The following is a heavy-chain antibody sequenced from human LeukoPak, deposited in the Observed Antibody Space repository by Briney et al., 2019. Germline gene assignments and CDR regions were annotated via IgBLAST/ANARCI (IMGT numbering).Heavy chain of an antibody. CDR2: IYYSGST. CDR1: GGSISSGDYY. D-gene: IGHD4-17*01. Sequence: SETLSLTCTVSGGSISSGDYYWSWIRQPPGKGLEWIGYIYYSGSTYYNPSLKSRVTISVDTSKNQFSLKLSSVTAADTAVYYCAREAPDDYGDNLFDYWGQGTLVTVSS. V-gene: IGHV4-30-4*08. J-gene: IGHJ4*02. CDR3: AREAPDDYGDNLFDY.